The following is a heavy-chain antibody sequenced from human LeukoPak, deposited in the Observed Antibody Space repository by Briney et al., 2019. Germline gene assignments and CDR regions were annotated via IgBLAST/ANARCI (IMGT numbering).Heavy chain of an antibody. D-gene: IGHD5-12*01. CDR1: GFTFSNYA. CDR2: IIGSNGAT. CDR3: VKGGYDYIEIAYFDY. V-gene: IGHV3-23*01. J-gene: IGHJ4*02. Sequence: SGGSLRLSCAASGFTFSNYAMNWVRQAPGKGLEWVSLIIGSNGATFYADSVKGRFTISRDTSKNTLYLQMNSLRAEDTAVYYCVKGGYDYIEIAYFDYWGQGALVTVSS.